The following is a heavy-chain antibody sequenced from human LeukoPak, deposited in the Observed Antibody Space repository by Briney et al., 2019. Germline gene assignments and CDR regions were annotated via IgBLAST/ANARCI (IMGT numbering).Heavy chain of an antibody. CDR2: IRYDGSNK. J-gene: IGHJ4*02. D-gene: IGHD1-26*01. CDR3: AKRTEAHGSYGEAYEAD. V-gene: IGHV3-30*02. CDR1: GFTFSSYG. Sequence: GGSLRLSCAASGFTFSSYGMHWVRQAPGKGLEWVAFIRYDGSNKYYADSVKGRFTISRDNSKNTLYLQMNSLRAEDTAVYYCAKRTEAHGSYGEAYEADWGQGTLVTVSS.